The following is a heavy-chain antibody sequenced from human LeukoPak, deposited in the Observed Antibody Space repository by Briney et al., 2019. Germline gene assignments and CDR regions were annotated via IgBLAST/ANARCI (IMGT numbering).Heavy chain of an antibody. D-gene: IGHD5-12*01. J-gene: IGHJ4*02. CDR3: ARDVGLSGYDLNDY. V-gene: IGHV3-7*01. CDR2: IKYDGSEK. Sequence: PGGSLRLSCVGSGFTFGTYWMTWVRQAPGKGLEWVANIKYDGSEKYYVDSVKGRFTISRDNAKNSLYLQMNSLGVEDTAVYYCARDVGLSGYDLNDYWGQGTLVTVSS. CDR1: GFTFGTYW.